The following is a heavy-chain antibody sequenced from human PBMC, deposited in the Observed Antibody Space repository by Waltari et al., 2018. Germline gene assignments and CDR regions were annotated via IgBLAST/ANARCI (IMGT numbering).Heavy chain of an antibody. CDR1: GGSFSGYY. CDR2: INQSGRT. CDR3: ARALDRGSYYYYYYYMDV. D-gene: IGHD3-16*01. J-gene: IGHJ6*03. Sequence: QVQLQQWGAGLLKPSETLSLTCAVYGGSFSGYYWSWIRQPPGKGLEWIGEINQSGRTKYNPSLKRRVIRSVDTSKKQFSLKLSSVTAADTAVYYCARALDRGSYYYYYYYMDVWGKGNTVTVSS. V-gene: IGHV4-34*01.